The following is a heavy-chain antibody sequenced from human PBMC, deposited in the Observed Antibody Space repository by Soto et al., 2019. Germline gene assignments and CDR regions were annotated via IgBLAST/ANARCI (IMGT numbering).Heavy chain of an antibody. CDR3: ARDGAVPAGFDP. D-gene: IGHD2-8*02. CDR1: GYTFTSYD. Sequence: ASVKVSCKASGYTFTSYDINWVRQATGQGLEWMGWMNPNSGNTGYAQKFQGRVTMTTDTSTSTAYMELRSLRSDDTAVYYCARDGAVPAGFDPWGQEDLLTVSA. J-gene: IGHJ5*02. V-gene: IGHV1-8*01. CDR2: MNPNSGNT.